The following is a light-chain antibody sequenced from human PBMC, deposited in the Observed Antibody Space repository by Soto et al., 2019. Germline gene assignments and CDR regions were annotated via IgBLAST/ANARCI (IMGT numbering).Light chain of an antibody. Sequence: EIGMTQSPATLSVSPGERATLSCRASQSVSSNLAWYQQKPGQAPRLLIYGASTRATGIPAKFSGGGSGTEFTLTISSLQSEDFAIYYCQQYKNGWPFGQGTKVEIK. CDR3: QQYKNGWP. CDR1: QSVSSN. V-gene: IGKV3-15*01. J-gene: IGKJ1*01. CDR2: GAS.